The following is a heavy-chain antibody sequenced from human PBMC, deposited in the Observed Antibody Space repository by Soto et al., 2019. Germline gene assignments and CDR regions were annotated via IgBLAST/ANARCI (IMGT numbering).Heavy chain of an antibody. J-gene: IGHJ3*02. Sequence: QLQLQESGPGLVKPSETLSLTCTVSGGSISSSSYYWGWIRQPPGKGLEWIGSIYYSGSTYYNPSLKSRVTISVDTSKNQFSLKLSSVTAADTAVYYCARPATTMLLGMRVAAFDIWGQGTMVTVSS. CDR1: GGSISSSSYY. CDR2: IYYSGST. CDR3: ARPATTMLLGMRVAAFDI. D-gene: IGHD2-15*01. V-gene: IGHV4-39*01.